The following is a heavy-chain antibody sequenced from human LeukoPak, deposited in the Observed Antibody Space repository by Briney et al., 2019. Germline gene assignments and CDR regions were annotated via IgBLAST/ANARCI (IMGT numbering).Heavy chain of an antibody. V-gene: IGHV3-30*04. D-gene: IGHD6-19*01. J-gene: IGHJ4*02. CDR3: ARDFFPLAVAGLGPFDY. CDR2: ISYDGRNK. Sequence: GGSLRLSCAASGFTFSSYAMHWVRQAPGKGLEWVAVISYDGRNKYCADSVKGRFTISRDNSKNTLYLQMNSLRAEDTAVYYCARDFFPLAVAGLGPFDYWGQGTLVTVSS. CDR1: GFTFSSYA.